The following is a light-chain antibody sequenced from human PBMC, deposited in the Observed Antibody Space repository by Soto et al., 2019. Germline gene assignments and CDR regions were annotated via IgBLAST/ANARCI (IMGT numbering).Light chain of an antibody. V-gene: IGKV3-20*01. CDR2: SAS. CDR1: QSVSSSY. J-gene: IGKJ3*01. CDR3: QHYGNSPPSVT. Sequence: EIVLTQSPGTLSLSPGERATLSCRASQSVSSSYLAWYQQKPGQAPRLLIYSASIGATGTPARFSGSGSGTDFTLTISRLEPEDFAVYYCQHYGNSPPSVTFGPGTKVDI.